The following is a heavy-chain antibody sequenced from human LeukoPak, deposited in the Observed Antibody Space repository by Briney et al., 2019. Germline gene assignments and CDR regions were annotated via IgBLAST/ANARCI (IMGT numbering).Heavy chain of an antibody. Sequence: PGGSLRLSCSASGFTFSSCGMHWVRQAPGMGLEWVAMISYDGNAKYYADSVRGRFAISRDNSKNTLYLQMNSLRAEDTAVYYCARDRAHYGSGSGTRKFDPWGQGTLVTVSS. CDR2: ISYDGNAK. D-gene: IGHD3-10*01. V-gene: IGHV3-30*03. J-gene: IGHJ5*02. CDR3: ARDRAHYGSGSGTRKFDP. CDR1: GFTFSSCG.